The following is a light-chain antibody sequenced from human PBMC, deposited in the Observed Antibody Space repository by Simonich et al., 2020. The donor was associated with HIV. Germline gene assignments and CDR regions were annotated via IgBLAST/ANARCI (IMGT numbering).Light chain of an antibody. CDR3: QQYFRTPLA. Sequence: DIVMTQSPDSLAVSLGERATINCKSSPSVLYSSNNKNYLAWYQQKPGQPPKLLIYWASTRESGVPDRFSGSGSGTDFTLTISSLQAEDVAVYYCQQYFRTPLAFGQGTKLEIK. J-gene: IGKJ2*01. CDR1: PSVLYSSNNKNY. V-gene: IGKV4-1*01. CDR2: WAS.